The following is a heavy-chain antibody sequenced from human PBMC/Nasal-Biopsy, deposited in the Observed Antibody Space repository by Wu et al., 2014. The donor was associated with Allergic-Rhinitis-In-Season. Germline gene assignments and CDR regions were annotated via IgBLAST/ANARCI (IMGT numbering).Heavy chain of an antibody. Sequence: LRLSCAASGFTFSAHGMSWVRQTPGKGLEWFSAITSGGVTYYADSVKGRFTISRDNSKNTLFLQMNGLRAEDTALYYCAKSDFWGQGTQVTVSS. CDR2: ITSGGVT. CDR3: AKSDF. V-gene: IGHV3-23*01. J-gene: IGHJ4*02. CDR1: GFTFSAHG.